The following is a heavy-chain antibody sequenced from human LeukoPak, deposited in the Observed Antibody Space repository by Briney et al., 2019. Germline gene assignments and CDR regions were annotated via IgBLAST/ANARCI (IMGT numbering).Heavy chain of an antibody. CDR3: ARHAHWYSNFDY. Sequence: PSETLSLTCTVSGGSINSYYWSWIRQPPGKGLEWIGYIYYSGSTNYNSSLKSRVTISVDTSKNQFSLNLSSVTAADAAVYYCARHAHWYSNFDYWGQGTLVTVSS. D-gene: IGHD4-11*01. V-gene: IGHV4-59*08. J-gene: IGHJ4*02. CDR2: IYYSGST. CDR1: GGSINSYY.